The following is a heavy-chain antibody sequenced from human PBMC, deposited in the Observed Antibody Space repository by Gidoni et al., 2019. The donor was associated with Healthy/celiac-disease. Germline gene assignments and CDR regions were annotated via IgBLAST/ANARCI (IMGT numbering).Heavy chain of an antibody. CDR1: GYTFTSYG. Sequence: QVQLVQSGAEVKKPGASVKVSCKASGYTFTSYGISWVRQAPGQGLEWMGWFSAYNGNTNYAQKLQGRVTMTTDTSTSTAYMELRSLRSDDTAVYYCARDQVRLFTNYYYYGMDVWGQGTTVTVSS. J-gene: IGHJ6*02. V-gene: IGHV1-18*01. CDR2: FSAYNGNT. CDR3: ARDQVRLFTNYYYYGMDV. D-gene: IGHD3-22*01.